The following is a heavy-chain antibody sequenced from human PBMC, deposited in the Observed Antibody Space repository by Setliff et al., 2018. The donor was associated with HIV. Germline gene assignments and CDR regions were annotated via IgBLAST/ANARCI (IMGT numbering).Heavy chain of an antibody. CDR2: IQNSGST. CDR1: ADSLDGYY. D-gene: IGHD1-7*01. J-gene: IGHJ6*03. Sequence: SETLSLTCTVSADSLDGYYWAWIRQPAGKGIEWIGRIQNSGSTDSNPSLMSRVTMSLDASKNQFSLRLISVTPADTGVYYCARVNGIELSVHYYFMDVWGKGTTVTVSS. CDR3: ARVNGIELSVHYYFMDV. V-gene: IGHV4-4*07.